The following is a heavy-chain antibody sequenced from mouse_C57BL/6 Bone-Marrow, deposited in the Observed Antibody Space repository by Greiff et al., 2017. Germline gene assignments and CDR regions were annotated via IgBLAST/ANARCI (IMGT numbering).Heavy chain of an antibody. J-gene: IGHJ4*01. CDR1: GFTFSSYA. V-gene: IGHV5-4*01. D-gene: IGHD2-13*01. CDR3: ASGTDCDGMDY. Sequence: EVQLVESGGGLVKPGGSLKLSCAASGFTFSSYAMSWVRQTPEKRLEWVATLSDGGSFTYYPDNVKGRFTLSRDNAKNNLYLQMRQLKSEDTAMYYCASGTDCDGMDYWGQGTSVTVSS. CDR2: LSDGGSFT.